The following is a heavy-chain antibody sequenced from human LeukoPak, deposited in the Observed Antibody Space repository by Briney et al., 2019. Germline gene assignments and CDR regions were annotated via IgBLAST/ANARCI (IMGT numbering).Heavy chain of an antibody. CDR3: ARLSYSHAPGD. J-gene: IGHJ4*02. V-gene: IGHV5-51*01. CDR1: GYSFTSYW. Sequence: GESLKISCKGSGYSFTSYWIGWVRQMPGEGLEWMGMIYPGDSDTRYSPSFQGQVTISADKSISTVYPQWSSLKASGTAMYYCARLSYSHAPGDWGQGTLVTVSS. CDR2: IYPGDSDT. D-gene: IGHD2-15*01.